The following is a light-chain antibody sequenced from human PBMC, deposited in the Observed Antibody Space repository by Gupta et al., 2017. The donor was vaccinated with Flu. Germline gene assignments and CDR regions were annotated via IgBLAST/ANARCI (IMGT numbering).Light chain of an antibody. J-gene: IGKJ4*01. CDR1: PSVSSN. Sequence: EIVLTQSPATLSASPGESATRSCRASPSVSSNLAWYQQSPGQAPRLLIYGASTRATGIPATFSGSGSGTEFTLTISSLQSEDFAVYYCQQYNNWPPTFGGGTKVEIK. CDR2: GAS. V-gene: IGKV3-15*01. CDR3: QQYNNWPPT.